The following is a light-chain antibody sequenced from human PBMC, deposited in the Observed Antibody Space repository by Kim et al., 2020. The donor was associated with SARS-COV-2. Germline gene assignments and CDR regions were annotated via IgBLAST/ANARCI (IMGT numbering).Light chain of an antibody. CDR2: DVS. CDR3: CSYAGNRVV. J-gene: IGLJ2*01. Sequence: GQSITISCTVTSLGICTDIVVAWKPGHPAEAPKLIICDVSKRPSGISTRFSGSKSGNTASLAISALQAADEAGYSCCSYAGNRVVFGGGTQLTVL. CDR1: SLGICTDIV. V-gene: IGLV2-23*02.